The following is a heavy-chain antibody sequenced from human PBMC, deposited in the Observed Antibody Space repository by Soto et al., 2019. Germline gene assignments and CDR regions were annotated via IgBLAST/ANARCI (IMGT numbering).Heavy chain of an antibody. J-gene: IGHJ5*02. D-gene: IGHD2-15*01. Sequence: QVQLVQSGAEVKKPGSSVKVSCKASGGTFSSYAISWVRQAPGQGLEWMGGIIPIFGTANYAQKFQGRVTITADESTSTGYMELRSLRSEDTAGYYWARVGDCSGGSCYSGTWGQGTLVTVSS. CDR3: ARVGDCSGGSCYSGT. CDR1: GGTFSSYA. CDR2: IIPIFGTA. V-gene: IGHV1-69*12.